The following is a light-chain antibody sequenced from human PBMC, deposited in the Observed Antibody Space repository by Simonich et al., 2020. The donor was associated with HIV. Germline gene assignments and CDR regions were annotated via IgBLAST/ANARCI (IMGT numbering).Light chain of an antibody. Sequence: QSALTQPASVSGSPGQSITISCTGTSSDVGSYNLVSWYQQHPGKAPKRMIYEGSKRPSGASNRFSGSKSGNMASLTISGLQAEDEADYYCCSYAGSSTFVFGGGTKLTVL. CDR3: CSYAGSSTFV. V-gene: IGLV2-23*03. J-gene: IGLJ2*01. CDR2: EGS. CDR1: SSDVGSYNL.